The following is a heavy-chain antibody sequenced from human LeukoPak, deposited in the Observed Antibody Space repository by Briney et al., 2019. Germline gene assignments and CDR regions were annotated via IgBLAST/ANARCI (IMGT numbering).Heavy chain of an antibody. CDR3: ARRVVRGVKPYLFEY. CDR2: VYVGDSDT. V-gene: IGHV5-51*01. Sequence: HGESLKISCKGSGYRFTSYWIGWVRQMPGKGLEWMGIVYVGDSDTRYSPSFQGQVTISADKSNSTAYLEWSSLKASDTAMYYCARRVVRGVKPYLFEYWGQGTLVTVSS. D-gene: IGHD3-10*01. CDR1: GYRFTSYW. J-gene: IGHJ4*02.